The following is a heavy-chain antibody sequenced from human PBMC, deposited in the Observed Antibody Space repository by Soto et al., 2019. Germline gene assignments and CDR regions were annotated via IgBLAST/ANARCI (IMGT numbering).Heavy chain of an antibody. Sequence: QVQLQESGPGLVKPSQTLSLTCTVSGGSISSGDYYWSWIRQHPGKGLEWIGYIYYSGSTYYNPPLKTRVTISVDTSKNQFSLKLSSLTAADTAVYYCARWWSGSRQGFDPWGQGTLVTVSS. J-gene: IGHJ5*02. CDR3: ARWWSGSRQGFDP. V-gene: IGHV4-31*03. CDR1: GGSISSGDYY. D-gene: IGHD3-3*01. CDR2: IYYSGST.